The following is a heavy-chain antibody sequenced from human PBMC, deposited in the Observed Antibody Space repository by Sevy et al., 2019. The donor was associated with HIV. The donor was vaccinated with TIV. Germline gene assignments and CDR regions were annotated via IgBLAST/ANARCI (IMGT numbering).Heavy chain of an antibody. CDR1: GYTFTGHY. CDR2: INPNSGGT. D-gene: IGHD3-3*01. CDR3: ARARPSVLRFLEWLPYDAFDI. J-gene: IGHJ3*02. V-gene: IGHV1-2*02. Sequence: ASVKVSCKASGYTFTGHYMHWVRRAPGQGLEWMGWINPNSGGTNHAQKFQGRVTMTRDTSISTAYMELSRLRSDDTAVYYCARARPSVLRFLEWLPYDAFDIWCQGTMVTVSS.